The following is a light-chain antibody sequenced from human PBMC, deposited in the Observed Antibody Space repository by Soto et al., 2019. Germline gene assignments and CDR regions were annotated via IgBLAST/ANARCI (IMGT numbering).Light chain of an antibody. CDR1: QNINSD. CDR3: QQYGSSPAT. V-gene: IGKV3-20*01. CDR2: GAS. Sequence: EIVMTQSPATLSVSPGESATLSCRASQNINSDLAWYVQKPGQAPRRVIYGASTRATGIPDRFTGSGSGTDFTLSVSRLEPEDFAVYFCQQYGSSPATFGQGTKVEIK. J-gene: IGKJ1*01.